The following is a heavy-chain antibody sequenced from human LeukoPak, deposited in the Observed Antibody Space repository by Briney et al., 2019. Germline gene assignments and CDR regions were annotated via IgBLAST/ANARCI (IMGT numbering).Heavy chain of an antibody. Sequence: SETLSLTCTVYGGSFSGYYWSWIRQPPGKGLEWIGEINHSGSTNYNPSLKSRVTISVDTSKNQFSLKLSSVTAADTAVYYCARGQLTNWFDPWGQGTLVTVSS. CDR3: ARGQLTNWFDP. CDR1: GGSFSGYY. CDR2: INHSGST. J-gene: IGHJ5*02. D-gene: IGHD1-1*01. V-gene: IGHV4-34*01.